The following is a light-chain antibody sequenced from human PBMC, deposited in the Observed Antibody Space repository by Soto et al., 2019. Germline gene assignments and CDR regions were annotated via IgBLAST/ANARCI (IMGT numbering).Light chain of an antibody. CDR3: QQYGSSPLT. CDR2: DAS. CDR1: QSVSSSY. V-gene: IGKV3-20*01. J-gene: IGKJ4*01. Sequence: EIVLTQSPGTLSFSPGERATLSFRASQSVSSSYLAWYQQKPGQAPRLLIYDASNRATGIPARFSGSGSGTDFTLTISRLEPEDFAVYYCQQYGSSPLTFGGGTKVDIK.